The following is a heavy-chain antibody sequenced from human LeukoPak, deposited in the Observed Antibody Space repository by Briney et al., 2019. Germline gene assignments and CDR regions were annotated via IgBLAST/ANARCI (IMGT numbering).Heavy chain of an antibody. CDR2: IKQDGNEK. J-gene: IGHJ4*02. D-gene: IGHD3-3*02. CDR1: GFTHSSYW. Sequence: GGSLSLSCAASGFTHSSYWMTWVRQAPGKGLEWAASIKQDGNEKYYVDSVKGRFTISRDNARNSLYLQMSSLRADDAAVYYCARDGAFRIYDYWGQGTLVTVSS. V-gene: IGHV3-7*01. CDR3: ARDGAFRIYDY.